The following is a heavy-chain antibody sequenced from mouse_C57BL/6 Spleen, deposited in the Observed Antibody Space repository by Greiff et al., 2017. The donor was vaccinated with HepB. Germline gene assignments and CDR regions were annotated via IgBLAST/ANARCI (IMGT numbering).Heavy chain of an antibody. CDR2: IDPSDSYT. D-gene: IGHD1-1*01. J-gene: IGHJ1*03. CDR3: ASPSYYYGSSYWYFDV. Sequence: QVQLQQPGAELVRPGPSVKLSCKASGYTFTSYWMHWVKQRPGQGLEWIGVIDPSDSYTNYNQKFKGKATLTVDTSSSTAYMQLSSLTSEDSAVYYCASPSYYYGSSYWYFDVWGTGTTVTVSS. CDR1: GYTFTSYW. V-gene: IGHV1-59*01.